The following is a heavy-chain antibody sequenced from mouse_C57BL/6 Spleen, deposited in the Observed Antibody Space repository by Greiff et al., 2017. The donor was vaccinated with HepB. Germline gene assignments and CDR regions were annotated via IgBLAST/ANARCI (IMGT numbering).Heavy chain of an antibody. V-gene: IGHV5-12*01. CDR2: ISNGGGST. CDR3: ARRRITTGWYFDV. J-gene: IGHJ1*03. CDR1: GFTFSDYY. Sequence: EVNVVESGGGLVQPGGSLKLSCAASGFTFSDYYMYWVRQTPEKRLEWVAYISNGGGSTYYPDTVKGRFTISRDNAKNTLYLQMSRLKSEDTAMYYCARRRITTGWYFDVWGTGTTVTVSS. D-gene: IGHD1-1*01.